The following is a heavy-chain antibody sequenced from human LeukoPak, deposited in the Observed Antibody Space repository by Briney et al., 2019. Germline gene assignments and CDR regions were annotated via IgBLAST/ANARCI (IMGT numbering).Heavy chain of an antibody. CDR3: ARPTYYYGSGSYYGSLDAFDI. CDR1: GFTFSSYW. J-gene: IGHJ3*02. CDR2: IKQDGSEK. V-gene: IGHV3-7*01. D-gene: IGHD3-10*01. Sequence: GGSLRLSCAASGFTFSSYWMSWVRRAPGKGLEWVANIKQDGSEKYYVDSVKGRFTISRDNAKNSLYLQMNSLRAEDTAVYYCARPTYYYGSGSYYGSLDAFDIWGQGTMVTVSS.